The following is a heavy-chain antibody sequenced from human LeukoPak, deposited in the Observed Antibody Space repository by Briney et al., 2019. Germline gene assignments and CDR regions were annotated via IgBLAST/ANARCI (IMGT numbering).Heavy chain of an antibody. J-gene: IGHJ4*02. V-gene: IGHV1-46*01. CDR3: ARDQEGFDY. CDR1: GYTFTSNY. Sequence: GASVKVSCKASGYTFTSNYIHWVRQAPGQGLEWMGMIYPRDGSISYAQKFQGRVTVTRDTSTSTVHMELSGLRSEDTAVYYCARDQEGFDYWGQGILVTVSS. CDR2: IYPRDGSI.